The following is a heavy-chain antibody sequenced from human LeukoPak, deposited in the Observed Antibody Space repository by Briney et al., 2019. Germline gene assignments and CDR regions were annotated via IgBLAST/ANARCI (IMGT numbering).Heavy chain of an antibody. V-gene: IGHV3-30*04. CDR3: AKATHSQYSSGWYPEPSFDY. CDR2: ISYDGSNK. J-gene: IGHJ4*02. Sequence: HPGGSLGLSCSASGLTFKSFAMHWVRKAPGKGLEWVAVISYDGSNKYYADSVKGRFTISRDNSKNTLYLQMNSLRAEDTAVYYCAKATHSQYSSGWYPEPSFDYWGQGTLVTVSS. D-gene: IGHD6-19*01. CDR1: GLTFKSFA.